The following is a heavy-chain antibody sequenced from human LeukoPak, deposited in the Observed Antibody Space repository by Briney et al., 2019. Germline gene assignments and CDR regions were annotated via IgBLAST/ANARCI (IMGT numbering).Heavy chain of an antibody. Sequence: ASVKVSCKASGYTFTSHGISWVRQAPGQGLEWMGWINAYNGNTNYAQKLQGRVTMTTDTSTSTAYMELRSLRSDDTAVYYCARDRNGYTLFDPWGQGTLVTVSS. CDR1: GYTFTSHG. CDR3: ARDRNGYTLFDP. J-gene: IGHJ5*02. D-gene: IGHD5-24*01. V-gene: IGHV1-18*01. CDR2: INAYNGNT.